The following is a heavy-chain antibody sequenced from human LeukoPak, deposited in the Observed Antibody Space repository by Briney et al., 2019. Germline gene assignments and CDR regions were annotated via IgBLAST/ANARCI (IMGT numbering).Heavy chain of an antibody. Sequence: GGSLRLSCAASEFSFSTYWMSWVRQAPGKGLEWVANIKEDGTEKYYVGSVKGRFTISRDNAKKSLYLQMNSLRDGDTAVYFCARSPAGDAWPPAYYMDVWGKGTTVTVSS. V-gene: IGHV3-7*01. CDR3: ARSPAGDAWPPAYYMDV. J-gene: IGHJ6*03. CDR2: IKEDGTEK. CDR1: EFSFSTYW. D-gene: IGHD3-10*01.